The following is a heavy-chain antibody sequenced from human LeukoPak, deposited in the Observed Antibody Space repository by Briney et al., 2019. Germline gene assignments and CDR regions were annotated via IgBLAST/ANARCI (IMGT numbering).Heavy chain of an antibody. D-gene: IGHD2-2*01. CDR3: AREPRVGFSRSFGY. CDR2: INPNSGGT. Sequence: GASVKVSCKASGYTFTGYYMHWVRQAPGRGLEWMGRINPNSGGTNYAQKFQGRVTMTRDTSISTAYMELSRLRSDDTAVYYCAREPRVGFSRSFGYWGQGTLVTVSS. V-gene: IGHV1-2*06. J-gene: IGHJ4*02. CDR1: GYTFTGYY.